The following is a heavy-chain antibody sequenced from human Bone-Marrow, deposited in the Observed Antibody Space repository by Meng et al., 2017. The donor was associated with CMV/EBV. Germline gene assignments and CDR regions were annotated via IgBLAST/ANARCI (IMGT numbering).Heavy chain of an antibody. D-gene: IGHD4-17*01. J-gene: IGHJ4*02. V-gene: IGHV3-9*03. CDR1: GFTFDDYA. Sequence: GGSLRLSCAASGFTFDDYAMHWVRQAPGKGLEWVSGISWNSGSIGYADSVKGRFTISRDNAKNSLYLQMNSLRAEDMALYYCARDRGDMTTVLFWGQGTLVTVSS. CDR3: ARDRGDMTTVLF. CDR2: ISWNSGSI.